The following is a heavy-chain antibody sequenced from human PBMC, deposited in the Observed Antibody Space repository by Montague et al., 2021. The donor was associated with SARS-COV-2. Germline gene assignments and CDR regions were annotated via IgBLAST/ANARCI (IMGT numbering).Heavy chain of an antibody. CDR1: GDSVSSNSAA. CDR3: ASRGAGWFGSNPERFDY. D-gene: IGHD3-10*01. CDR2: TYYRSKWYN. Sequence: CAISGDSVSSNSAAWNWIRQSPSRGLEWLGRTYYRSKWYNDYAVSVKSXITINPDTSKNQFSLKLSSVTAADTAVYYCASRGAGWFGSNPERFDYWGQGTLVTVSS. V-gene: IGHV6-1*01. J-gene: IGHJ4*02.